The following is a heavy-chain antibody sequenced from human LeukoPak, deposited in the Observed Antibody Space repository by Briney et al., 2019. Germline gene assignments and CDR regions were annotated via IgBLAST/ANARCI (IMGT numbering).Heavy chain of an antibody. Sequence: SQTLSLTCAISGDSVSGNRPAWNWIRQSPSRGLEWLGRTYYRSTKWYHDYAVSVKSRITISPDTSKNQFSLQLNSVTPEDTAVYYCARDLSGLFDPWGQGTLVTVSS. CDR2: TYYRSTKWYH. D-gene: IGHD3-10*01. J-gene: IGHJ5*02. V-gene: IGHV6-1*01. CDR1: GDSVSGNRPA. CDR3: ARDLSGLFDP.